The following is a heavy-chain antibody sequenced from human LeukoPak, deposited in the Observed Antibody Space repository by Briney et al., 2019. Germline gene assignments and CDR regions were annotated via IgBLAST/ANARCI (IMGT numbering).Heavy chain of an antibody. CDR3: AKNGHDFGDSKIDY. CDR1: GFTFSSYA. J-gene: IGHJ4*02. CDR2: ISGSGGST. V-gene: IGHV3-23*01. Sequence: PGGSLRLSCAASGFTFSSYAMSWVRQAPGKGLEWVSAISGSGGSTYYADSVKGRFTVSRDNSKNTLHLQMNSLRAEDTAVYYCAKNGHDFGDSKIDYWGQGTLVTVSS. D-gene: IGHD4-17*01.